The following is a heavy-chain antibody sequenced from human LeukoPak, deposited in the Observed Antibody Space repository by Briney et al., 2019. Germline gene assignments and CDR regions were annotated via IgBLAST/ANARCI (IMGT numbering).Heavy chain of an antibody. J-gene: IGHJ4*02. CDR1: GFTFSSYA. CDR2: ISYDGSNK. D-gene: IGHD1-26*01. CDR3: ARGSRWELDRPADY. V-gene: IGHV3-30-3*01. Sequence: GGSLRLSCAASGFTFSSYAMHWVRQAPGKGLEWVAVISYDGSNKYYADSVKGRFTISRDNSMNALYLQMNSLRAEDTAVYYCARGSRWELDRPADYWGQGTLVTVSS.